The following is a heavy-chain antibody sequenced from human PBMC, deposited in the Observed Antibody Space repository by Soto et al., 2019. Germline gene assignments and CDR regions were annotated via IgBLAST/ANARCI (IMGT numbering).Heavy chain of an antibody. J-gene: IGHJ6*03. Sequence: GESLKISCKGSGYSFTSYWIGWVLQMPGKGLEWMGIIYPGDSDTRYSPSFQGQVTISADKSISTAYLQWSSLKASDTAMYYCARLVPAAIPPYYYYYYMDVWGKGTTVTVSS. CDR3: ARLVPAAIPPYYYYYYMDV. CDR1: GYSFTSYW. CDR2: IYPGDSDT. D-gene: IGHD2-2*01. V-gene: IGHV5-51*01.